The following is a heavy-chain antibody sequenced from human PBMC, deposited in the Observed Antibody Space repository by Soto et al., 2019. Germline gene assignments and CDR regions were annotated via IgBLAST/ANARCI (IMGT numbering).Heavy chain of an antibody. Sequence: SETLSLTCTVSGGSISSGGYYWSWIRQHPGKGLEWIGYIYYSGSTYYNPSLKSRVTISVDTSKNQFSLKLSSVTAADTAVFYCAREGYCSGGSCPGFDPWGQGTLVTVSS. D-gene: IGHD2-15*01. CDR3: AREGYCSGGSCPGFDP. CDR2: IYYSGST. J-gene: IGHJ5*02. CDR1: GGSISSGGYY. V-gene: IGHV4-31*03.